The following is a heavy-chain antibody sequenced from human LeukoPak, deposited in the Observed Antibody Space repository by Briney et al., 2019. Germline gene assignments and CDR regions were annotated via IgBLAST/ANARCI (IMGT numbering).Heavy chain of an antibody. J-gene: IGHJ3*01. D-gene: IGHD6-19*01. CDR2: INSDSSSI. CDR3: ATDLTPLKYSSGWYGAFDF. Sequence: GGSLRLSCAASGFIFSSYTMHWVRQAPGKGLEWVSYINSDSSSIKYADSLKGRFTISRDNARNSVFLQMNSLKTEDTAVYYCATDLTPLKYSSGWYGAFDFWGQGTMVTVSS. CDR1: GFIFSSYT. V-gene: IGHV3-21*03.